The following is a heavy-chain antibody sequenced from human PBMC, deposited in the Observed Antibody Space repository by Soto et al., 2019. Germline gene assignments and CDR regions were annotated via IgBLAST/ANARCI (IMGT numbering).Heavy chain of an antibody. CDR3: ARGPRIAAAGTIGY. Sequence: LRLSCAASGFTFSSYGMHWVRQAPGKGLEWVAVIWYDGSNKYYADSVKGRFTISRDNSKNTLYLQMNSLRAEDTAVYYCARGPRIAAAGTIGYWGQGTLVTVSS. CDR1: GFTFSSYG. CDR2: IWYDGSNK. J-gene: IGHJ4*02. D-gene: IGHD6-13*01. V-gene: IGHV3-33*01.